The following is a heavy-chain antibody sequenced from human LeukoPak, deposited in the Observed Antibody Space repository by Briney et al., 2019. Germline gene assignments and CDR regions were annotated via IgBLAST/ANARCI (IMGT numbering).Heavy chain of an antibody. J-gene: IGHJ5*02. Sequence: SETLSLTCAVYGGSFSGYYWSWIRQPPGKGLEWIGEINHSGSTNYNPSLKSRVTISVDTSKNQFSLKLSSVTAADTAVYYCARIYSSGWYFPSFDPWGQGTLVTVSS. CDR1: GGSFSGYY. V-gene: IGHV4-34*01. D-gene: IGHD6-19*01. CDR2: INHSGST. CDR3: ARIYSSGWYFPSFDP.